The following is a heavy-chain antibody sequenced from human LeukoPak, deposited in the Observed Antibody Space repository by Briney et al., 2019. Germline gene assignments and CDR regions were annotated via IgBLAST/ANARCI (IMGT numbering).Heavy chain of an antibody. Sequence: GGSLRLSCAASGFTFSSYSMNWVRQAPGKGLEWVSYISSSSSTIYYADSVKGRFTISRDNAKNSLYLQMNSLRAEDTAVYYCARELPTAIYYYYMDVWGKGTTVTVSS. D-gene: IGHD2-2*01. V-gene: IGHV3-48*01. CDR1: GFTFSSYS. J-gene: IGHJ6*03. CDR3: ARELPTAIYYYYMDV. CDR2: ISSSSSTI.